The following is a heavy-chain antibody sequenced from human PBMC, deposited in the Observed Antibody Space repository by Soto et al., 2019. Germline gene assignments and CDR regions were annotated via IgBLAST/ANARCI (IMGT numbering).Heavy chain of an antibody. J-gene: IGHJ5*01. CDR2: GFHSGSA. V-gene: IGHV4-4*02. Sequence: QMHLQESGPGLVKPSGTLSLTCVVSSGSISSGDCWTWLRQPPGKGLEWIGEGFHSGSANYNPSLRMRVSMSVEKSKNDFSLELTSVTAGETAMYFCARGGFWRCDSWGQGTLVTVSS. CDR1: SGSISSGDC. D-gene: IGHD1-1*01. CDR3: ARGGFWRCDS.